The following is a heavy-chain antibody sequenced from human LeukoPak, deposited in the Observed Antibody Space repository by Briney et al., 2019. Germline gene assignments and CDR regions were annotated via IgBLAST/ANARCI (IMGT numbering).Heavy chain of an antibody. J-gene: IGHJ5*02. V-gene: IGHV4-4*07. CDR2: IYTSGST. D-gene: IGHD3-10*01. CDR1: GGSISSYY. CDR3: ARGVRRLWFGEIINWFDP. Sequence: SETLSLTCTVSGGSISSYYWSWIRQPAGKGLEWIGRIYTSGSTNYNPSLKSRVTISVDTSKNQFSLKLSSVTAADTAVYYRARGVRRLWFGEIINWFDPWGQGTLVTVSS.